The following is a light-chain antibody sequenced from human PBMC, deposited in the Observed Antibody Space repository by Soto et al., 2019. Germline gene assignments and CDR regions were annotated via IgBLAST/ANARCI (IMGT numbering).Light chain of an antibody. CDR3: QTWAGTGFSVV. V-gene: IGLV4-69*01. J-gene: IGLJ2*01. CDR2: LNSDGSH. Sequence: QSVLTQSPSASASLGASVKFTCTLSSGHSSYAIAWHQQQPEKGPRFLMKLNSDGSHNKGDGIPDRFSGSSSGAERYLTISSLQSEDEADSYCQTWAGTGFSVVFGGGTKLTVL. CDR1: SGHSSYA.